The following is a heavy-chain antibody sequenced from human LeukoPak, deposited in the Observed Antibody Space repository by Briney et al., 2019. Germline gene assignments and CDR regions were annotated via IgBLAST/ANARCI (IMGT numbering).Heavy chain of an antibody. CDR2: INSDGSST. D-gene: IGHD3-22*01. J-gene: IGHJ6*03. Sequence: PGGSLRLSCEAPGFTFSSSWMHWVRQAQGKGLVWVSRINSDGSSTSYADSVKGRFTISRDNAKNTLYLQMNSLRAEDTAVYYCARVYDYDSSGYYRGYYYYYMDVWGKGTTVTISS. CDR1: GFTFSSSW. CDR3: ARVYDYDSSGYYRGYYYYYMDV. V-gene: IGHV3-74*01.